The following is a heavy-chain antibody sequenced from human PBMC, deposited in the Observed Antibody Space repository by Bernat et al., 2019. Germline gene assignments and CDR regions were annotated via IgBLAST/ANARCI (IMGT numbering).Heavy chain of an antibody. CDR2: ISYDGSNK. CDR1: GFTFSSYA. Sequence: QVQLVESGGGVVQPGRSLRLSCAASGFTFSSYAMHWVRQAPGKGLEWVAVISYDGSNKYYADSVTGRFTISRDNSKNTLYLQMNSLRAEDTAVYYCARGGGRYCISTSCYGIDDYYGMDVWGQGTTVTVSS. D-gene: IGHD2-2*01. J-gene: IGHJ6*02. V-gene: IGHV3-30-3*01. CDR3: ARGGGRYCISTSCYGIDDYYGMDV.